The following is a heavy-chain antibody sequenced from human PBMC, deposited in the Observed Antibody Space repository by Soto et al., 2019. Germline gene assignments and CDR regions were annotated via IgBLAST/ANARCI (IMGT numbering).Heavy chain of an antibody. CDR3: AKDLRQQLVRGYFDY. CDR2: ISGSGGST. J-gene: IGHJ4*02. Sequence: GGSLRLSCAASGFTFSSYAMSWVRQAPGKGLEWVSAISGSGGSTYYADSVKGRFTISRDNSKNTLYLQMNSLRAEDTAVYYCAKDLRQQLVRGYFDYWGQGTLVTVSS. D-gene: IGHD6-13*01. V-gene: IGHV3-23*01. CDR1: GFTFSSYA.